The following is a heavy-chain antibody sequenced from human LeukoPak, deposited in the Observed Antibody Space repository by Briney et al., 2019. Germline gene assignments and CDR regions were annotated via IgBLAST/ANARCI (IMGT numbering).Heavy chain of an antibody. J-gene: IGHJ5*02. Sequence: ASVKVSCKVSGYTLTELSMHWVRQAPGKGLEWMGGFDPEDGETIYAQKFQGRVTMTEDTSTDTAYMELSSLRSEDTAVYYCATWVAAAGTQKNHNWFDPWGQGTLVTVSS. V-gene: IGHV1-24*01. CDR2: FDPEDGET. CDR1: GYTLTELS. CDR3: ATWVAAAGTQKNHNWFDP. D-gene: IGHD6-13*01.